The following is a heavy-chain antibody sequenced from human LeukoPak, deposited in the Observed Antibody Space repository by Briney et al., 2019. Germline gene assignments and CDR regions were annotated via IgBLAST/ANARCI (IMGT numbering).Heavy chain of an antibody. J-gene: IGHJ2*01. Sequence: GESLKISCKGSGYSFTSYWIGWVRQMPGKGLEWMGIIQPGDSDTRYSPSFQGQVTISADKSISTAYLQWSSLKASDSAMYYCASRLVPKTVPHDTTARANLDWYFDLWGRGTLVTVSS. D-gene: IGHD3-16*01. V-gene: IGHV5-51*01. CDR3: ASRLVPKTVPHDTTARANLDWYFDL. CDR2: IQPGDSDT. CDR1: GYSFTSYW.